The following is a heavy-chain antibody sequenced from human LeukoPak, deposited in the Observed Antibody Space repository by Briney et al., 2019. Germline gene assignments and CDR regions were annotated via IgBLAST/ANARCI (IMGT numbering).Heavy chain of an antibody. V-gene: IGHV1-69*13. CDR2: ITPIFGTA. CDR1: GGTFSSYA. D-gene: IGHD3-9*01. Sequence: ASVKVSCKASGGTFSSYAISWVRQAPGQGLEWMGGITPIFGTANYAQKFQGRVTITADESTSTAYMELSSLRSEDTAVYYCARSDILTGLYYYGMDVWGQGTTVTVSS. J-gene: IGHJ6*02. CDR3: ARSDILTGLYYYGMDV.